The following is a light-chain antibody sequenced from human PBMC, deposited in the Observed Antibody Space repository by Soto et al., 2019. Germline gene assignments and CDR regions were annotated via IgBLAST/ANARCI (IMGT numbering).Light chain of an antibody. CDR3: QQYSSSPRT. J-gene: IGKJ1*01. CDR1: QSVSNNY. CDR2: GAS. Sequence: EIVLTKSPGTLSLSPGERATLSGRARQSVSNNYFAWYLQQPLQAPRLLLYGASHTATGIPDSFNGSGSGTDFTLTLSRLDHKDIAVYYCQQYSSSPRTFGQRAKV. V-gene: IGKV3-20*01.